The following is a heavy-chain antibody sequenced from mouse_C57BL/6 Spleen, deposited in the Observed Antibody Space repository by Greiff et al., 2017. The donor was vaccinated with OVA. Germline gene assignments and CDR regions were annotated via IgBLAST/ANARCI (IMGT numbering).Heavy chain of an antibody. D-gene: IGHD3-2*02. CDR1: GYAFSSYW. V-gene: IGHV1-80*01. CDR2: IYPGDGDT. CDR3: ARSRTAQAPFAY. J-gene: IGHJ3*01. Sequence: VKLVESGAELVKPGASVKISCKASGYAFSSYWMNWVKQRPGKGLEWIGQIYPGDGDTNYNGKFKGKATLTADKSSSTAYMQLSSLTSEDSAVYFGARSRTAQAPFAYWGQGTLVTVSA.